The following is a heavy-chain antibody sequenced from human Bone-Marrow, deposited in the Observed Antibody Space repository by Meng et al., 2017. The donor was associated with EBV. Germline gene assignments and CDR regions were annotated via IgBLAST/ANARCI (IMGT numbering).Heavy chain of an antibody. CDR2: IIPLFGTT. J-gene: IGHJ4*02. D-gene: IGHD3-10*01. CDR1: GGTFSSRA. V-gene: IGHV1-69*01. Sequence: QGQLVRSGAEVKKPGSSVKVSCKASGGTFSSRAISWVRQAPGQGLEWMGGIIPLFGTTNYAQKFQDRVTITADESTSTHYMDLSGLRSEDTAVYYCASESGRGFTPDYWGQGTLVTVSS. CDR3: ASESGRGFTPDY.